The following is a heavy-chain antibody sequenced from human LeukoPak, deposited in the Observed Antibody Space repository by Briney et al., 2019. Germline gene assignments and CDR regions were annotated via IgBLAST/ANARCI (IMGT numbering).Heavy chain of an antibody. V-gene: IGHV3-15*01. CDR1: GFTFSNAW. CDR2: IKSKTDGGTT. J-gene: IGHJ1*01. D-gene: IGHD6-13*01. CDR3: TSLRGSSSQYFQY. Sequence: GGSLRLSCAASGFTFSNAWMSWVRQAPGKGLEWVGRIKSKTDGGTTDYAAPVKGRFTISRDDSKDTLYLQMNSLRTEDTAVYYCTSLRGSSSQYFQYWGQGTLVSVSS.